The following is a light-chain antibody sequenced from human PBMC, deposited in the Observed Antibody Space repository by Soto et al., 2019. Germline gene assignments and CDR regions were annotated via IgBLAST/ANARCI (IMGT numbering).Light chain of an antibody. CDR3: QQYNNWLPLT. CDR2: GAS. Sequence: EIVLTQSPATLSLSLGERATLSCRASQSVSSNLAWYQQKPGQAPRLLIYGASTRATGIPVRFSGSGSGTEFTLTISSLQSEDFAVYYCQQYNNWLPLTFGGGTKVDIK. CDR1: QSVSSN. V-gene: IGKV3-15*01. J-gene: IGKJ4*01.